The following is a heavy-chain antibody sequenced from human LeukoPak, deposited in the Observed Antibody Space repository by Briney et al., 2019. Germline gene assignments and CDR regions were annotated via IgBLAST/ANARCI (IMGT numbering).Heavy chain of an antibody. Sequence: SVKVSCKASGGTFSSYAVSWVRQAPGQGLEWMGGIIPIFGTANYAQKFQGRATITKDESTSTAYMELSSLRSEDTAVYYCARGRHRDYSNPYYFDYWGQEPWSPSPQ. CDR2: IIPIFGTA. CDR1: GGTFSSYA. J-gene: IGHJ4*01. CDR3: ARGRHRDYSNPYYFDY. D-gene: IGHD4-11*01. V-gene: IGHV1-69*05.